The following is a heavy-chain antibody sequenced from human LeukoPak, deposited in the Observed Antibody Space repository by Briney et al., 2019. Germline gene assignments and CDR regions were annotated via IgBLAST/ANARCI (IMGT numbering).Heavy chain of an antibody. CDR1: GGSISSGSYY. CDR3: ARHSADFWSGYYTVSVIDY. V-gene: IGHV4-30-2*03. J-gene: IGHJ4*02. Sequence: PSQTLSLTCTVSGGSISSGSYYWSWIRQPAGKGLEWIGSIYFTGTTYYNPSLKSRVTISVDTSGSQFSLKLSSLTAADTAVYYCARHSADFWSGYYTVSVIDYWGQGTLVTVSS. D-gene: IGHD3-3*01. CDR2: IYFTGTT.